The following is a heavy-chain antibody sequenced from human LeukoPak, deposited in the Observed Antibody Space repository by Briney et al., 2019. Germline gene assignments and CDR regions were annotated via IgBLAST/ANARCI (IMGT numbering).Heavy chain of an antibody. D-gene: IGHD5-12*01. J-gene: IGHJ4*02. CDR2: VRGSGTDT. V-gene: IGHV3-23*01. Sequence: GGSLRLSCAASGFTFSTYAVSWVRQAPGKGLEWVSAVRGSGTDTYYADSVKGRFTISRGNSKNTLYLQLNSLRAEDTAIYYCAKTSRGNSGYDSPFDSWGQGTLVTVSS. CDR3: AKTSRGNSGYDSPFDS. CDR1: GFTFSTYA.